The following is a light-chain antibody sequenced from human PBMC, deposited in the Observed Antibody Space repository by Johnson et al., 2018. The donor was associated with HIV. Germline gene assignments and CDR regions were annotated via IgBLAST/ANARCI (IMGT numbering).Light chain of an antibody. J-gene: IGLJ1*01. CDR2: ENN. CDR3: GTWDSRLSSGRGV. Sequence: QSVLTQPPSVSAAPGQKVTISCSGSSSNIGNNYVSWYQVLPGTAPKLLIYENNKRPSGIPDRFSGSKSGTSATLGITGLQTGDEADYYCGTWDSRLSSGRGVFGTGTNVTVL. CDR1: SSNIGNNY. V-gene: IGLV1-51*02.